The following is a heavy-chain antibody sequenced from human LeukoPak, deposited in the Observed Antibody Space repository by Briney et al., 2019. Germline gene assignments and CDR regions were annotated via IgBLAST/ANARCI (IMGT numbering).Heavy chain of an antibody. V-gene: IGHV4-4*02. CDR2: IHRSGST. CDR1: LDSTTSNF. D-gene: IGHD2-2*02. J-gene: IGHJ6*02. Sequence: SETLSLTCTVSLDSTTSNFWSWVRQPPGKGLEWIGEIHRSGSTNYNPSLQSRVTISIDRSKDQIALELSSVTAADTAVYYCATAPILRGKGGEHYKFGMDVWGQGTTVIVSS. CDR3: ATAPILRGKGGEHYKFGMDV.